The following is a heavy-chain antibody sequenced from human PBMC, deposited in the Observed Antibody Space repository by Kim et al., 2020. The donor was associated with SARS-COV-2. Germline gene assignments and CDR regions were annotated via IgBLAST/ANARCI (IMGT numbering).Heavy chain of an antibody. CDR2: IWYDGSNK. CDR1: GFTFSSYG. Sequence: GGSLRLSCAASGFTFSSYGMHWVRQAPGKGLEWVAVIWYDGSNKYYADSVKRRFTISRDNSKNTLYLQMNSLRAEDTAVYCCAKNRDYYYYGMDVWGQGTTVTVSS. CDR3: AKNRDYYYYGMDV. J-gene: IGHJ6*02. V-gene: IGHV3-33*06.